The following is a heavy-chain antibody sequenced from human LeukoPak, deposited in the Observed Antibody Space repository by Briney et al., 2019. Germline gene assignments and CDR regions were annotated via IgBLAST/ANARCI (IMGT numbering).Heavy chain of an antibody. J-gene: IGHJ5*02. CDR1: GFTFSSHG. V-gene: IGHV3-23*01. CDR2: ISGSGDNT. CDR3: ARDSSGYEEWIWFDP. D-gene: IGHD3-22*01. Sequence: GGTLRLSCAASGFTFSSHGMSWVRQAPGKGLEWVSTISGSGDNTYYADSVKGRFTISRDNSKNTLYLQMNSLRAEDTAVYYCARDSSGYEEWIWFDPWGQGTLVTVSS.